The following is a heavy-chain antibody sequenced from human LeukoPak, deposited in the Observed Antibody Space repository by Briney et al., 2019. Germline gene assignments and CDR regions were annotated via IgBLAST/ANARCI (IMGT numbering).Heavy chain of an antibody. V-gene: IGHV4-34*01. J-gene: IGHJ4*02. CDR3: AREGYNGYDYAGY. CDR2: INHSGST. D-gene: IGHD5-12*01. Sequence: SETLSLTCAVYGGSFSGYYWSWIRQPPGKGLEWIGEINHSGSTNYNPSLKSRVTISVDTSKNQFSLKLSSVTAADTAVYYCAREGYNGYDYAGYWGQGTLVTVSS. CDR1: GGSFSGYY.